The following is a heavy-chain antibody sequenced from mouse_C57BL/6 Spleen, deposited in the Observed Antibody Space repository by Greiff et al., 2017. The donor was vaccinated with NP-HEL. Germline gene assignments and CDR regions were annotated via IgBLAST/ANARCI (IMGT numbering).Heavy chain of an antibody. J-gene: IGHJ2*01. CDR3: ARLVLREYYFDY. V-gene: IGHV5-17*01. CDR2: ISSGSSTI. CDR1: GFTFSDYG. Sequence: EVMLVESGGGLVKPGGSLKLSCAASGFTFSDYGMHWVRQAPEKGLEWVAYISSGSSTIYYADTVKGRFTISRDNAKNTLFLQMPSLRSEDTAMYYCARLVLREYYFDYWGQGTTLTVSS. D-gene: IGHD1-1*01.